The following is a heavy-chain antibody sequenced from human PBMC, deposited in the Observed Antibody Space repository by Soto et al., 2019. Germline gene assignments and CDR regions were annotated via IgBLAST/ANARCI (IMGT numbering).Heavy chain of an antibody. V-gene: IGHV3-72*01. CDR1: GFTFRDHY. J-gene: IGHJ4*02. CDR3: ARATVGTYYFDY. D-gene: IGHD3-16*01. Sequence: GVSLRLSCAASGFTFRDHYMDWVRQAPGKGLEWVGRTRDKTNSYTTEYAASVKGRFTISRDDSKSSLYLQMNSPKTEDTAVYYCARATVGTYYFDYWGQGTLVTVSS. CDR2: TRDKTNSYTT.